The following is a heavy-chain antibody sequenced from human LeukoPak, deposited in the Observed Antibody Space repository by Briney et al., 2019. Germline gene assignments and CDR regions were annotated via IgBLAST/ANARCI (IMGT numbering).Heavy chain of an antibody. D-gene: IGHD2-2*01. CDR1: GYTFTSYG. J-gene: IGHJ6*04. Sequence: ASVKVSCKASGYTFTSYGISWVRQAPGQGLEWIGWISAYNGNTNYAQKLQGRVTMTTDTSTSTAYMELRSLRSDDTAVYYCARAGYCSSTSCYPYYYYYYGMDVWGKGTTVTVSS. CDR2: ISAYNGNT. V-gene: IGHV1-18*04. CDR3: ARAGYCSSTSCYPYYYYYYGMDV.